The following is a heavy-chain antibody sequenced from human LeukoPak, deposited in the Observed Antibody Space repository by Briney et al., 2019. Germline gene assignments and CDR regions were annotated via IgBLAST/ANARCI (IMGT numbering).Heavy chain of an antibody. CDR2: INQDGGEI. CDR1: GLTFSSYW. V-gene: IGHV3-7*01. CDR3: ARGRKTIFGVATQYFDY. J-gene: IGHJ4*02. D-gene: IGHD3-3*01. Sequence: GGPLRLSCAASGLTFSSYWMSWVRQAPGKGLEWVASINQDGGEIHYVDSVKGRFTISRDNAKNSLYLQMNSLTAEDTAVYYCARGRKTIFGVATQYFDYWGQGTLVTVSS.